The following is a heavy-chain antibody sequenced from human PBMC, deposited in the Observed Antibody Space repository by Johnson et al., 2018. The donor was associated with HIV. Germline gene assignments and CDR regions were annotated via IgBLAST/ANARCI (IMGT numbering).Heavy chain of an antibody. CDR1: GFIFSDHY. CDR2: IRNKVNSYTT. D-gene: IGHD6-13*01. J-gene: IGHJ3*02. Sequence: MQLVESGGGLVQPGGSLRLSCAASGFIFSDHYMDWVRQGPGKGLEWVGRIRNKVNSYTTQYAASVKGRSTISRDDSKNTLYLQMNSLKTEDTAVYYCTTGTSWYGAITFDIWGQGTMVTVSS. CDR3: TTGTSWYGAITFDI. V-gene: IGHV3-72*01.